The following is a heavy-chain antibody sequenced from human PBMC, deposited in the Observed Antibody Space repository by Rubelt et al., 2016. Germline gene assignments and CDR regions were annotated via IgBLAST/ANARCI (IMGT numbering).Heavy chain of an antibody. D-gene: IGHD6-19*01. CDR2: IYYSGST. CDR1: GGSVSSTSYY. Sequence: QLQLQESGPGLVKPSETLSLTCTVSGGSVSSTSYYWGWIRQPPGKGLEWIGYIYYSGSTNYNPSLKSRVTISVDTSKNQFSLRLGLVTEADTAVYDCASKWSSSGWYVAYWGQGTLVTVSS. J-gene: IGHJ4*02. V-gene: IGHV4-61*05. CDR3: ASKWSSSGWYVAY.